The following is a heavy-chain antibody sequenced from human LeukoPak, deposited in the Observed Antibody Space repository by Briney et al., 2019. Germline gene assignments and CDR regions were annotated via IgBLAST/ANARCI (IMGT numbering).Heavy chain of an antibody. CDR3: ARTYSSRWYAYNWFDP. CDR1: GGTFSSYA. Sequence: SVKVSCKASGGTFSSYAISWVRQAPGQGLEWVGGIIPIFGTANYAQKFQGRVTITADESTSTAYMELSSLRSEDTAVYYCARTYSSRWYAYNWFDPWGQGTLVTVSS. D-gene: IGHD6-19*01. J-gene: IGHJ5*02. CDR2: IIPIFGTA. V-gene: IGHV1-69*13.